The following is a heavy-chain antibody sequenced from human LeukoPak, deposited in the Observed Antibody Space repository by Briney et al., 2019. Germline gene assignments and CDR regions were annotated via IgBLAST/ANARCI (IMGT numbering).Heavy chain of an antibody. CDR1: GFTFSDAW. Sequence: GGSLRLSCAASGFTFSDAWMNWVRQAPGKGLEWVGRIKRKTDAGTTDYAAPVKGRFTISRDDSKNTLFLQTNSLKTEDTAVYYCTTGNWGPYWGQGTLVTVSS. CDR2: IKRKTDAGTT. V-gene: IGHV3-15*07. J-gene: IGHJ4*02. D-gene: IGHD7-27*01. CDR3: TTGNWGPY.